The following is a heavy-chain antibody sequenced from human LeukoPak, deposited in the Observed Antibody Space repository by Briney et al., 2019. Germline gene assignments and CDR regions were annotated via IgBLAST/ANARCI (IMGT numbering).Heavy chain of an antibody. CDR1: GYSFINYG. V-gene: IGHV1-18*01. Sequence: ASVKVSCKASGYSFINYGISWVRQAPGQGLEWMGWISAYNGNTNYAQKLQGRVTMTTDTSTSTAYMELRSLRSDDTAVYYCATLGSLGYCSSTSCYAFDYWGQGTLVTVSS. D-gene: IGHD2-2*01. CDR2: ISAYNGNT. J-gene: IGHJ4*02. CDR3: ATLGSLGYCSSTSCYAFDY.